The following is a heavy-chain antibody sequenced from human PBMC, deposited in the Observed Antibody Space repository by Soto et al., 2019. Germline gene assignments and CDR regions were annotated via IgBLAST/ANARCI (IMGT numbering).Heavy chain of an antibody. J-gene: IGHJ4*02. CDR1: CGSISSYY. D-gene: IGHD6-19*01. CDR3: ARGPWYSSGWYSPYYFDY. CDR2: IYTSGST. Sequence: SETLSLTCTVSCGSISSYYWSWIRQPAGKGLEWIGRIYTSGSTNYNPSLKSRVTMSVDTSKNQFSLKLSSVTAADTAVYYCARGPWYSSGWYSPYYFDYWGQGTLVTVS. V-gene: IGHV4-4*07.